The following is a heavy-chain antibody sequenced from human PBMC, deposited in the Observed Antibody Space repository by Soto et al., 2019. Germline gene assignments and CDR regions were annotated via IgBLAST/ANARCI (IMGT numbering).Heavy chain of an antibody. CDR2: IFYSANS. V-gene: IGHV4-59*01. CDR3: VRYRRGTGWYYLDY. D-gene: IGHD6-19*01. J-gene: IGHJ4*02. Sequence: GGSMISYYWSWIRQPPGRGLEWIGYIFYSANSNYDNNYNPSLRSRVTMTVDTSKGQFSLKLTSVTAADTAVYYCVRYRRGTGWYYLDYWGQGTQVTVSS. CDR1: GGSMISYY.